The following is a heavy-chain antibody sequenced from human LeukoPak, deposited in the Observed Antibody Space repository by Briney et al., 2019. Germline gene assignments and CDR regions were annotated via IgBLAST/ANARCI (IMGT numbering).Heavy chain of an antibody. J-gene: IGHJ4*02. V-gene: IGHV3-48*04. D-gene: IGHD3-10*01. CDR2: ISSASGSI. CDR1: GFTFSSYS. CDR3: ARAGELLWFGDIVF. Sequence: GGSLRLSCAASGFTFSSYSMNWVRQAPGKGLEWVSYISSASGSIYYADSVKGRFTISRDNAKNSLYLQMNSLRAEDTAVYYCARAGELLWFGDIVFWGQGTLVTVSS.